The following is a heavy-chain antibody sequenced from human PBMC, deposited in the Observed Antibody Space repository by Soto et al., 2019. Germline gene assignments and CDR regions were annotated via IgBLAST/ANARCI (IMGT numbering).Heavy chain of an antibody. CDR2: ISYDGSNV. J-gene: IGHJ5*02. V-gene: IGHV3-30-3*01. Sequence: PGGSLRLSCAASGFTFSTYTMHWVRQAPGKGLEWVAVISYDGSNVYYADSVKGRFTISRDKSRNTLYLQMNSLRVEDTAVYYCARAPVEDLVVLPAARGWFVPCGHGTLVTVSS. CDR3: ARAPVEDLVVLPAARGWFVP. CDR1: GFTFSTYT. D-gene: IGHD2-2*01.